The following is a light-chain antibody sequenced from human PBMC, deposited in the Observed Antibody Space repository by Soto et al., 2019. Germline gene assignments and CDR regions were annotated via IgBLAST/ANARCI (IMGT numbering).Light chain of an antibody. CDR3: CSKACTTSPYVV. CDR2: EVS. CDR1: SSDVGYYNL. J-gene: IGLJ2*01. Sequence: QSALPQPASVSGSPGQSITISCTGTSSDVGYYNLVSWYQQHPGKVPKLMIYEVSKRPSGVSNRFSGSKSGNTASLTISGLQAEDEADYYCCSKACTTSPYVVFGGGTKLTVL. V-gene: IGLV2-23*02.